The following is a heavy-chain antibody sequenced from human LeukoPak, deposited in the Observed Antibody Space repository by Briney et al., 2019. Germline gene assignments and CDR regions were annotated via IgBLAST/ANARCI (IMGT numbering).Heavy chain of an antibody. V-gene: IGHV3-23*01. CDR1: GFTFSGYA. D-gene: IGHD3-9*01. CDR3: AKGRYSHGLFDY. CDR2: NSGSGDST. J-gene: IGHJ4*02. Sequence: GGSLRLSCAASGFTFSGYAMTWVRQAPGKGLEWVSTNSGSGDSTYYADAVKGRFTISRDHFKNTLYLQTNSLRAEDTAIYYCAKGRYSHGLFDYWGQGTLVTVSS.